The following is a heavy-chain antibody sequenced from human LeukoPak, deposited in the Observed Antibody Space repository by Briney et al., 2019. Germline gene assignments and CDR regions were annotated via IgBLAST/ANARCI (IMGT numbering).Heavy chain of an antibody. CDR3: ARGPGYCSSTSCYRPAGNWFDP. D-gene: IGHD2-2*01. CDR2: IYYSGST. Sequence: SETLSLTCTVSGVSISSYYWSWIRQPPGKGLEWIGYIYYSGSTNYNPSLKSRVTISVDTSKNQFSLKLSSVTAADTAVYYCARGPGYCSSTSCYRPAGNWFDPWGQGTLVTVSS. V-gene: IGHV4-59*01. CDR1: GVSISSYY. J-gene: IGHJ5*02.